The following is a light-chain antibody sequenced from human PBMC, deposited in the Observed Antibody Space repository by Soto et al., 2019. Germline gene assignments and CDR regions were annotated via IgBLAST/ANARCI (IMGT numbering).Light chain of an antibody. CDR1: QSVSSN. Sequence: EIVMTQSPATLSVSPGERATLSCRASQSVSSNLSWYQQKPGQDPRLLIYGASTRATGIPARFSGSGSGTEFTLTISSPQSEDFAVYYWQQYNNWPPYTFGQGTKLEIK. V-gene: IGKV3-15*01. CDR3: QQYNNWPPYT. CDR2: GAS. J-gene: IGKJ2*01.